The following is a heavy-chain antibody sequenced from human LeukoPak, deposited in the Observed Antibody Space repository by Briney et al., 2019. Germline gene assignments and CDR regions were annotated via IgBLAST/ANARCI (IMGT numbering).Heavy chain of an antibody. J-gene: IGHJ5*02. CDR3: ARGGALLWFGEPWGDWFDP. Sequence: SETLSLTCAVSGYSISSGYHWGWIRQPPGKGLEWIGSIYHSGSTYYNPSLKSRVTISVDTSKNQFSLKLSSVTAADTAVYYCARGGALLWFGEPWGDWFDPWGQGTLVTVSS. D-gene: IGHD3-10*01. V-gene: IGHV4-38-2*01. CDR1: GYSISSGYH. CDR2: IYHSGST.